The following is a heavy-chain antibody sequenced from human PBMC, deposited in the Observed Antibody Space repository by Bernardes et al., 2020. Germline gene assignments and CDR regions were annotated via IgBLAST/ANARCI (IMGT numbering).Heavy chain of an antibody. J-gene: IGHJ4*02. CDR2: ISSSSSYI. CDR1: GFTFSSYS. CDR3: AREERVAAAGYDY. Sequence: GGSLRLSCAASGFTFSSYSMNWVRRAPGKGLEWVSSISSSSSYIYYADSVKGRFTISRDNAKNSLYLQMNSLRAEDTAVYYCAREERVAAAGYDYWGQGTLVTVSS. D-gene: IGHD6-13*01. V-gene: IGHV3-21*01.